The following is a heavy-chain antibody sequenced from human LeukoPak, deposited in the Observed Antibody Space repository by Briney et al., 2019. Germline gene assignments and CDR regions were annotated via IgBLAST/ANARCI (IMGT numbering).Heavy chain of an antibody. Sequence: SETLSLTCTVSGGSISSYYWSWIRQPPGKGLEWIGYIYYSGSTNYNPSLKSRVTISVDTSKNQFSLKLSSVTAADAAVYYCARDLGAAAGIDYWGQGTLVTVSS. D-gene: IGHD6-13*01. CDR3: ARDLGAAAGIDY. CDR1: GGSISSYY. CDR2: IYYSGST. V-gene: IGHV4-59*01. J-gene: IGHJ4*02.